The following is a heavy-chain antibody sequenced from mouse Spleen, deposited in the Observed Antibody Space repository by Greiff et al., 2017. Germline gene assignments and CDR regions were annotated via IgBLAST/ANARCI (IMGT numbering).Heavy chain of an antibody. CDR3: TRRFHYYGHWYFDV. D-gene: IGHD1-2*01. CDR2: IYPSDSYT. V-gene: IGHV1-69*02. CDR1: GYTFTSYW. J-gene: IGHJ1*01. Sequence: VQLQQPGAELVRPGASVKLSCKASGYTFTSYWINWVKQRPGQGLEWIGNIYPSDSYTNYNQKFKDKATLTVDKSSSTAYMQLSSPTSEDSAVYYCTRRFHYYGHWYFDVWGAGTTVTVSS.